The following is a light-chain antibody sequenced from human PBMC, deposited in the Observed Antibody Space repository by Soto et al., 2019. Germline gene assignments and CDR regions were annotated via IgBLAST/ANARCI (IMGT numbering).Light chain of an antibody. CDR3: GTWDSSLSAEV. V-gene: IGLV1-51*01. Sequence: QSALTQPASVSGSPGQSISISCTGTTNDVEFYSLVSWFQQHPGKAPKLLIYDNNQRPSGFPDRFSGSKSGTSATLGITGLQTGDEADYYCGTWDSSLSAEVFGGGTKLTVL. CDR1: TNDVEFYSL. J-gene: IGLJ3*02. CDR2: DNN.